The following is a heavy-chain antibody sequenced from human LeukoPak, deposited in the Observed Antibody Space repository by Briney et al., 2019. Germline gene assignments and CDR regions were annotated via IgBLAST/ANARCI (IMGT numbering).Heavy chain of an antibody. J-gene: IGHJ4*02. CDR3: ARDSNASKNDY. CDR2: ISYDGSNK. V-gene: IGHV3-30-3*01. D-gene: IGHD6-6*01. Sequence: PGGSLRLSCAASGFTFSSYAMHWVRQAPGKGLEWVAVISYDGSNKYYADSVKGRFTISRDNSKNTLYLQMNSLRAEDTAVYYCARDSNASKNDYWGQGTLVTVSS. CDR1: GFTFSSYA.